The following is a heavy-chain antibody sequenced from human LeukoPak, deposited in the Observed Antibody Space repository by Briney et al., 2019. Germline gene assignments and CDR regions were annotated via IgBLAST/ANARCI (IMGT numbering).Heavy chain of an antibody. CDR3: TQGTEYYYGSGSHY. D-gene: IGHD3-10*01. V-gene: IGHV3-15*01. Sequence: GTLSLTCAVSGGSISSSNRWSWVRQPPGKGLEWVGRIKSKTDGGTTDYAAPVKGRFTISRDDSKNTLYLQMNSLKTEDTAVYYCTQGTEYYYGSGSHYWGQGTLVTVSS. J-gene: IGHJ4*02. CDR1: GGSISSSNR. CDR2: IKSKTDGGTT.